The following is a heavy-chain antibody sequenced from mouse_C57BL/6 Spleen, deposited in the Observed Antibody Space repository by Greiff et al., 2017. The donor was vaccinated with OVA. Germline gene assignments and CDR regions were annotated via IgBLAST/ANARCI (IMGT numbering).Heavy chain of an antibody. D-gene: IGHD1-1*01. J-gene: IGHJ1*03. CDR3: ARDHYYGSSYGYFDV. CDR2: IYPGSGNT. V-gene: IGHV1-76*01. Sequence: VQLQQSGAELVRPGASVKLSCKASGYTFTDYYINWVKQRPGQGLEWIARIYPGSGNTYYNEKFKGTATLTAEKSSSPAYMQLSSLTSEDSAVYFCARDHYYGSSYGYFDVWGTGTTVTVSS. CDR1: GYTFTDYY.